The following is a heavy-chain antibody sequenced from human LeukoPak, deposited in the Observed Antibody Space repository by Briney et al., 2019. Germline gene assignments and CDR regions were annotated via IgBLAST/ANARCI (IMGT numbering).Heavy chain of an antibody. J-gene: IGHJ4*02. CDR1: GFTVSSNY. CDR2: IYTGGST. CDR3: ARNLYYYDSSGYYYY. D-gene: IGHD3-22*01. Sequence: PGGSLRLPCAASGFTVSSNYMSWVRQAPGKGLEWVSAIYTGGSTYYAGSVKGRLTISRDNSKNMLYLQMNSLRAEDTAVYYCARNLYYYDSSGYYYYWGQGTLVTVSS. V-gene: IGHV3-66*01.